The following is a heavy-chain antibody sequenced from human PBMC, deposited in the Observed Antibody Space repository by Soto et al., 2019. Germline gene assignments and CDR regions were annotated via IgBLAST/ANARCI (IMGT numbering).Heavy chain of an antibody. CDR3: AKATSIAAARPNYSHH. V-gene: IGHV4-31*03. J-gene: IGHJ1*01. CDR2: IYDSGNT. D-gene: IGHD6-13*01. Sequence: PSETLSLTCTVSGGSISSGGYYWSWIRQHLGKGLEWIAYIYDSGNTNYNPSLKSRVTISLDTSKNLFSLELSSVTAADTALYYCAKATSIAAARPNYSHHWGQGTLVTVSS. CDR1: GGSISSGGYY.